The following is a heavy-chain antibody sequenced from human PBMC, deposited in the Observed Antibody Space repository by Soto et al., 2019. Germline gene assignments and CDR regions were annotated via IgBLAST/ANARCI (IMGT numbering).Heavy chain of an antibody. CDR1: GFTVSSNY. V-gene: IGHV3-53*04. J-gene: IGHJ5*02. Sequence: EVQLVESGGGLVQPGGSLRLSCAASGFTVSSNYMSWVRQAPGKGLEWVSVIYSGGSTYYADSVKGRFTISSHNSKNTLYLQMNSLRGEDTAVYYCAREIVGAVNWFDPWGQGTLVTVSS. CDR2: IYSGGST. CDR3: AREIVGAVNWFDP. D-gene: IGHD1-26*01.